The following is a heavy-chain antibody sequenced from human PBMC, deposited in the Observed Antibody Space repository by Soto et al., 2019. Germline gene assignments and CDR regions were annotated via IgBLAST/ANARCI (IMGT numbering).Heavy chain of an antibody. Sequence: QVQLVQSGAELKEPGASVKVSCTASEYTFVNHDINWVRQAPGRGREWMGWMNPNSGNSGFAQKFQDRVTMNRDTSRATAYMELRNLRSEDTAVYYCARGWGRWPHEKPGDYWGQGTLVTVST. V-gene: IGHV1-8*01. CDR1: EYTFVNHD. D-gene: IGHD3-16*01. CDR3: ARGWGRWPHEKPGDY. J-gene: IGHJ4*02. CDR2: MNPNSGNS.